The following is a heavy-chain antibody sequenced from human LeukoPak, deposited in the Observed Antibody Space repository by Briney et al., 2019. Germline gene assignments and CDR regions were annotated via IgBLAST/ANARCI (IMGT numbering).Heavy chain of an antibody. CDR2: ISGSGGST. D-gene: IGHD5-18*01. CDR1: GFTFSSYA. V-gene: IGHV3-23*01. J-gene: IGHJ4*02. CDR3: ARGSQTYSSDI. Sequence: GGSLRLSCAASGFTFSSYAMSWVRQAPGKGLEWVSAISGSGGSTYYADSVKGRFTISRDNAKNSLFLQMNSLRAEDTAVYYCARGSQTYSSDIWGQGTLVTVSS.